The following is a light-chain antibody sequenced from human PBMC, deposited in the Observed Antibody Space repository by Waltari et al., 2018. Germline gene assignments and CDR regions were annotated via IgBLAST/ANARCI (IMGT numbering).Light chain of an antibody. J-gene: IGLJ2*01. CDR1: NIGTKS. V-gene: IGLV3-21*04. CDR3: QVLDSSSDPVI. Sequence: SYVLTQTPSVSVAPRKTARITCGGDNIGTKSVHWYQQKPGQAPVLVIYDDRDRASGIPDRISGSNSGNTATLTIRRVEAGDEADYYCQVLDSSSDPVIFGGGTKLTVL. CDR2: DDR.